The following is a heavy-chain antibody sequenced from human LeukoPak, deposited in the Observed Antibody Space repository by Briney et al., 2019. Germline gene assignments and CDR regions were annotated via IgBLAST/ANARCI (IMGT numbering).Heavy chain of an antibody. V-gene: IGHV3-49*04. CDR3: ARGYDWNYLDY. D-gene: IGHD1-20*01. J-gene: IGHJ4*02. CDR1: GFIFDNNA. Sequence: AGGSLRLSCATSGFIFDNNAMTWVRQAPGKGLEWVGFIRSRYYGETIDYAASVKDRFTISRDDSKRIAYLQMNSLTTEDTGMYYCARGYDWNYLDYWGQGTLVTVSS. CDR2: IRSRYYGETI.